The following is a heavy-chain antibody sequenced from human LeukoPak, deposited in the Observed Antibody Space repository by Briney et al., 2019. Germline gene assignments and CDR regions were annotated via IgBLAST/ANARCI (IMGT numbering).Heavy chain of an antibody. J-gene: IGHJ4*02. V-gene: IGHV4-61*08. D-gene: IGHD1-26*01. CDR3: ARTQSQSGSYRYYFGY. Sequence: SETLSLTCTVSGASVGSAGYSWSWIRQPPGGGLEWIGYIYYISNTNYNPSLKSRVTMSVDPSKNQFSLKLNSVTAADTAVYYCARTQSQSGSYRYYFGYWGQGTLVTVSS. CDR2: IYYISNT. CDR1: GASVGSAGYS.